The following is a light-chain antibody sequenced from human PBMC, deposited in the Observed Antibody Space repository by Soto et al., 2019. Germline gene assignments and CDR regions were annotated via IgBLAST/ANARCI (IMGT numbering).Light chain of an antibody. CDR3: QQRSNWQRT. CDR1: QSVSSY. CDR2: DAS. J-gene: IGKJ1*01. V-gene: IGKV3-11*01. Sequence: EIVLTQSPPTLSLSPGERATLSCRASQSVSSYLAWFQQKPGQAPRLLIYDASNRATGIPARFSGSGSGTDFTLTISSLEPEDFAVYYCQQRSNWQRTFGQGTKVDIK.